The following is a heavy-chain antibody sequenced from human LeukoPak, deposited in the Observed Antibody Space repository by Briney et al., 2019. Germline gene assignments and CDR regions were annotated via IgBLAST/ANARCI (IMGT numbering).Heavy chain of an antibody. CDR2: ISSSSSYI. J-gene: IGHJ4*02. CDR1: GFTFSSYS. V-gene: IGHV3-21*01. D-gene: IGHD5-18*01. Sequence: GGSLRLSCAASGFTFSSYSMNWVRQAPGKGLEWVSSISSSSSYIYYADSVKGRFTISRDNAKNSLYLQMNSLRAEDTAVHYCARDPTGYSYGSDYWGQGTLVTVSS. CDR3: ARDPTGYSYGSDY.